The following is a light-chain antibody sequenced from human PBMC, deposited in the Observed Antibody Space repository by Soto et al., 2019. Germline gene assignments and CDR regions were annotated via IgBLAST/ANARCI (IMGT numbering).Light chain of an antibody. CDR3: QNYHSAPWT. CDR2: GAS. V-gene: IGKV1-27*01. CDR1: QAISNF. Sequence: IQMTQSPSTLSASVGDRVTITCRASQAISNFLAWYQQKPGKVPKLLMYGASTLPSVVPPRFSGSGSGTDFILTSSSLQPEDVATYYCQNYHSAPWTFGQGTKVEIK. J-gene: IGKJ1*01.